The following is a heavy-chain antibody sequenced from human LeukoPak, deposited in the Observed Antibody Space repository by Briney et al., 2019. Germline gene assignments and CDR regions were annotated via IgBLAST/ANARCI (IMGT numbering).Heavy chain of an antibody. Sequence: SETLSLTCTVSGGSISSSSYYWGWIRQPPGKGLEWIGSIYYSGSTYYNPSLKSRVTISVDTSKNQFSLKLSSVTAADTAVYYCARQSGTTAPFDYWGQGTLVTVSS. CDR3: ARQSGTTAPFDY. J-gene: IGHJ4*02. CDR2: IYYSGST. D-gene: IGHD1-7*01. V-gene: IGHV4-39*01. CDR1: GGSISSSSYY.